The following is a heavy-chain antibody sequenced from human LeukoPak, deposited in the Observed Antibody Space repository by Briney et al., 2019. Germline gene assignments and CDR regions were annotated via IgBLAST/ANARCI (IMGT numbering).Heavy chain of an antibody. V-gene: IGHV4-59*01. Sequence: SETLSLTCTVSGGSISSYYWSWIRQPPGKGLEWIGYIYYSGSTNYNPSLKSRATISVDTSKNQFSLKLSSVTAADTAVYYCARGEWELPFDYWGQGTLVTVSS. CDR1: GGSISSYY. CDR3: ARGEWELPFDY. J-gene: IGHJ4*02. CDR2: IYYSGST. D-gene: IGHD1-26*01.